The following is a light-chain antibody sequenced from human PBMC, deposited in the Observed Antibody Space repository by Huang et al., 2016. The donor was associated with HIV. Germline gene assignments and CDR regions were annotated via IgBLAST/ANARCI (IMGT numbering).Light chain of an antibody. CDR1: QSVSRY. J-gene: IGKJ2*01. Sequence: EIVLTQSPATLSLSPGERATLSCRASQSVSRYLAWYQQKPGQAPRRLIYDASNRATGIPARFSGSGSGTDFTLTNSSLEPEDFAVYYCQQRSNWPPYTFGQGTKLEIK. V-gene: IGKV3-11*01. CDR3: QQRSNWPPYT. CDR2: DAS.